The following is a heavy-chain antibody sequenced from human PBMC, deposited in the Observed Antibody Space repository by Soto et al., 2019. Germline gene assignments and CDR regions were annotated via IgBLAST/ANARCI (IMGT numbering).Heavy chain of an antibody. CDR1: GVTFNRQD. Sequence: SVKVSCKASGVTFNRQDMRWVRQAPGQGLEWMGGIIPMFGTPHYAEKFQDRVTITADESKGTAYLELSSLTSEDTAVYYRATSEGIHFYSFDYSGEVTLLT. D-gene: IGHD3-3*02. J-gene: IGHJ4*02. CDR2: IIPMFGTP. CDR3: ATSEGIHFYSFDY. V-gene: IGHV1-69*13.